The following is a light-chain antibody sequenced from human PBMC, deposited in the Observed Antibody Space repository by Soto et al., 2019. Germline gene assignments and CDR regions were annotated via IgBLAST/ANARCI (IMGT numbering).Light chain of an antibody. CDR2: YDV. CDR1: NIGSKS. Sequence: SYELTQPPSVSVAPGKTARMTCGGDNIGSKSVHWYQQKPGQAPVLVIYYDVDRPSGIPERFPGSKSGNTATLTISRAEAADEADYYCQVWDSITYHVVFGGGTKLTVL. CDR3: QVWDSITYHVV. V-gene: IGLV3-21*04. J-gene: IGLJ2*01.